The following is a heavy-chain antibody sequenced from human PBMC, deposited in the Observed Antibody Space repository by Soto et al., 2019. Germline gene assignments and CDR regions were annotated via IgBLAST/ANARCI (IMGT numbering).Heavy chain of an antibody. CDR3: ARLSWDYSEVVAANDY. J-gene: IGHJ4*02. D-gene: IGHD2-15*01. CDR1: GGSFSGYY. CDR2: INHSGST. Sequence: QVQLQQWGAGLLKPSETLSLTCAVYGGSFSGYYWSWIRQPPGKGLEWIGEINHSGSTNYNPSLKSRVTISVDPSKNQFSLKLSSVTAADTAVYYCARLSWDYSEVVAANDYWGQGTLVTVSS. V-gene: IGHV4-34*01.